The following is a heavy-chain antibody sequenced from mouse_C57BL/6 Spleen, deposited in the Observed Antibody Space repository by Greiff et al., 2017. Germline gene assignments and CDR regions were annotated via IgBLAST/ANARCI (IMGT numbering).Heavy chain of an antibody. D-gene: IGHD1-1*02. Sequence: VQLQQSGPELVKPGASVKISCKASGYSFTRYYIHWVKQRPGQGLEWIGWIYPGSGNTTYNEKFKGKATLTADTYSSTAYMQLSSLTSEDSAVYYCARKRLLEVYFDYWGQGTTLTVSS. V-gene: IGHV1-66*01. CDR1: GYSFTRYY. CDR2: IYPGSGNT. CDR3: ARKRLLEVYFDY. J-gene: IGHJ2*01.